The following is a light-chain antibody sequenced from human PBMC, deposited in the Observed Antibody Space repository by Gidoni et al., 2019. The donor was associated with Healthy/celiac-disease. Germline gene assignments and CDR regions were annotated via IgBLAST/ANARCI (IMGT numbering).Light chain of an antibody. CDR1: QSISSY. J-gene: IGKJ3*01. CDR2: AAS. V-gene: IGKV1-39*01. Sequence: FHLTQSPSSLSASVGDRVTITCRASQSISSYLNWYQQKPGKAPKLLIYAASSLQSGVPSRFSGSGSGTDFTLTISSLQPEEFATYYCQQSYSTLFTCGPGTKVDIK. CDR3: QQSYSTLFT.